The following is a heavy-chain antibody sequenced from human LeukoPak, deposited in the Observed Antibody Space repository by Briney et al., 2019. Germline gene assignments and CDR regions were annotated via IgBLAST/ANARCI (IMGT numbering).Heavy chain of an antibody. CDR3: AKPQLQTTIMSDIDS. CDR1: GFTISSYW. CDR2: INSDGSST. D-gene: IGHD5-12*01. Sequence: PGGSLRLSCAVSGFTISSYWMHWVRQAPGKGLVWVSCINSDGSSTTYADTVKGRFTISRDNAKNTLFLQGNSLRAEDTAVYYCAKPQLQTTIMSDIDSWGQGTLVTVS. V-gene: IGHV3-74*01. J-gene: IGHJ4*02.